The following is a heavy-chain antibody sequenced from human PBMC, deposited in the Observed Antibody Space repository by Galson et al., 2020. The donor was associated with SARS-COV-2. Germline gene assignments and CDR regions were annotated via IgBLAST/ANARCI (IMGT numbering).Heavy chain of an antibody. CDR3: AKDPKSRPNWFDP. Sequence: GGSLRLSCAASGFTFSNYDIHWVRQAPGKGLEWVAVISYDGSNKYYADSVKGRFTISRDNSKNTLYLQMNSLRAEDTAVYYCAKDPKSRPNWFDPWGQGTLVTVSS. V-gene: IGHV3-30*18. CDR2: ISYDGSNK. J-gene: IGHJ5*02. CDR1: GFTFSNYD.